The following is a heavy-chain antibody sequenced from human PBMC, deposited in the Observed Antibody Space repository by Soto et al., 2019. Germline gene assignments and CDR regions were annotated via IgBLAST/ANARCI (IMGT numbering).Heavy chain of an antibody. D-gene: IGHD5-12*01. J-gene: IGHJ4*02. CDR2: IYSSGST. Sequence: SETLSLTCTVSGGSISSSTYYWGWIRQPPGKGLEWIGTIYSSGSTYYNPSLKSRVTISVDTSRNQFSLKLSSVTAADTAVYYCVRPNMVSTILSPSASWGQGTVVTVSS. CDR1: GGSISSSTYY. V-gene: IGHV4-39*01. CDR3: VRPNMVSTILSPSAS.